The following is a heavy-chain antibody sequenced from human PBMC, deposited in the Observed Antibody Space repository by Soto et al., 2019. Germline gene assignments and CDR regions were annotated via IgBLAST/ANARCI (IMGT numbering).Heavy chain of an antibody. Sequence: QLQLQESGPGLVKPSETLSLTCNVSGGSISSSRSYWAWFRQPPGKELEWIANIFYAGNTYYNPSLKSRGTVPVDTSKNQFSLKLDSVTAADTAVYYCARQAAAPGIDLWFDPWGQGTLVTVSS. V-gene: IGHV4-39*01. J-gene: IGHJ5*02. D-gene: IGHD6-13*01. CDR3: ARQAAAPGIDLWFDP. CDR2: IFYAGNT. CDR1: GGSISSSRSY.